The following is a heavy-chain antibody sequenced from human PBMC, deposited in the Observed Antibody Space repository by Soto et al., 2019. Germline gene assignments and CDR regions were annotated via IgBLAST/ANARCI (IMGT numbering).Heavy chain of an antibody. CDR3: VHLLFMEAGDY. J-gene: IGHJ4*02. Sequence: QITLQESGPTLVKPTQTLTLTCTFSGFSLSTVGVGVGWIRQPPGKALEWLALTYWDDDNRYRPSLRHRLTITANIYTNQVVLTLADVDPVDTATYYCVHLLFMEAGDYWGQGIRVTVSS. D-gene: IGHD3-3*01. CDR2: TYWDDDN. V-gene: IGHV2-5*02. CDR1: GFSLSTVGVG.